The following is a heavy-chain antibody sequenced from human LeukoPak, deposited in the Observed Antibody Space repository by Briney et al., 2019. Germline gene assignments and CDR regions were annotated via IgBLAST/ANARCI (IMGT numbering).Heavy chain of an antibody. CDR2: ISSSGSYI. Sequence: GGSLRLSCAASGFTFSSYSMNWVRQAPGKGLEWVSSISSSGSYIFHADSVKGSFTISRDNAQSSLYLQMNSLRAEDTAVYYCAREGPINNGDLDYWGQGTLVTVSS. D-gene: IGHD1/OR15-1a*01. CDR1: GFTFSSYS. V-gene: IGHV3-21*01. J-gene: IGHJ4*02. CDR3: AREGPINNGDLDY.